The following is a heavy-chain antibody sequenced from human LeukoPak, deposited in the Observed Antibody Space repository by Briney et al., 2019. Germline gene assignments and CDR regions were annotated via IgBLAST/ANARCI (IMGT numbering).Heavy chain of an antibody. V-gene: IGHV3-48*04. CDR3: ARGENVLRYFDWLFGP. J-gene: IGHJ5*02. D-gene: IGHD3-9*01. Sequence: GGSLRLSCAASGFTFNTYNMNWVRQAPGKGLEWVSYISSSGSTIYYADSVKGRFTISRDTAKNSLYLQMNSMRAEDTAVYYCARGENVLRYFDWLFGPWGQGTLVTVSS. CDR2: ISSSGSTI. CDR1: GFTFNTYN.